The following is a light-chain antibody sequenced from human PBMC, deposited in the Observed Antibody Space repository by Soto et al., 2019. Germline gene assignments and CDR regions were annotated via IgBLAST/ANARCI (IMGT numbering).Light chain of an antibody. Sequence: QSALTQPASVSGSPGQSITISCTGASSDVGGYNYVSWYQQHPGKAPKLMIYDVSDRPSGVSNRFSGSKSGNTASLTISGLQAEDEADYYCCSYTGSSTQVFGTGTKLTVL. CDR3: CSYTGSSTQV. CDR2: DVS. CDR1: SSDVGGYNY. J-gene: IGLJ1*01. V-gene: IGLV2-14*01.